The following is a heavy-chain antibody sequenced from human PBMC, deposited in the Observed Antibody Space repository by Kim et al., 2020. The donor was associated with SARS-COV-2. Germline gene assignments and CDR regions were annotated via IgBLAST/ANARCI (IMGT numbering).Heavy chain of an antibody. J-gene: IGHJ4*02. V-gene: IGHV3-7*01. D-gene: IGHD3-3*01. Sequence: DSVKGRFTISRDNAKNALYLQMNSLRAEDTAVYYCARSFWSGYYSYYFDYCGQGTLVTVSS. CDR3: ARSFWSGYYSYYFDY.